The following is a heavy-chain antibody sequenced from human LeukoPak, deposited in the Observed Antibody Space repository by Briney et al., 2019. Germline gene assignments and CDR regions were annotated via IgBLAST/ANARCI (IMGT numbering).Heavy chain of an antibody. V-gene: IGHV1-8*01. CDR2: TNPNSGNT. CDR3: ARGLGLVRGVIITSFDY. D-gene: IGHD3-10*01. CDR1: GYTFTSYD. Sequence: GASVKVSCKASGYTFTSYDINWVRQATGQGLEWMGWTNPNSGNTGYAQKFQGRVTMTRNTSISTAYMELSSLRSEDTAVYYCARGLGLVRGVIITSFDYWGQGTLVTVSS. J-gene: IGHJ4*02.